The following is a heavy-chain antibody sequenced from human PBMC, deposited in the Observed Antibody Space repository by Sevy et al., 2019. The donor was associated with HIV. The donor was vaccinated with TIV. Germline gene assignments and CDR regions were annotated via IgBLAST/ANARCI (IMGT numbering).Heavy chain of an antibody. J-gene: IGHJ4*02. V-gene: IGHV3-9*01. CDR1: GFTFDDYA. CDR2: ISWNSGSI. Sequence: GGSLRLSCAASGFTFDDYAMHWVRQAPGKGLEWVSGISWNSGSIGYADSVKGRFTISRDNAKNSLYRQMNSLRAEGTALNDREKGAWGLGKYYFDYWGQGTLVTVSS. CDR3: EKGAWGLGKYYFDY. D-gene: IGHD3-16*01.